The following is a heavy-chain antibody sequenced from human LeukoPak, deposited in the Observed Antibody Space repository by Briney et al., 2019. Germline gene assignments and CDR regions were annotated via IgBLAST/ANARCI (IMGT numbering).Heavy chain of an antibody. D-gene: IGHD1-1*01. Sequence: GGSLRLSCAASGFXFSRIAISWVRQAPGKGLEWVSAIRSNGETVYNADSVKGRFTVSRDNSRQTLFLQMSSLRVEDTATYYCAKGQELDDGVFDSWGQGTLVTVSS. CDR2: IRSNGETV. CDR1: GFXFSRIA. CDR3: AKGQELDDGVFDS. V-gene: IGHV3-23*01. J-gene: IGHJ4*02.